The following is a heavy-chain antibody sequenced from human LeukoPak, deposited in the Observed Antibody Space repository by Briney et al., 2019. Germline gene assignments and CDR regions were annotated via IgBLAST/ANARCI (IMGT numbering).Heavy chain of an antibody. J-gene: IGHJ4*02. V-gene: IGHV4-30-2*01. Sequence: PSETLSLTCAVSGGSISSGGYSWSWIRQPPGKGLEWIGYIYHSGSTYYNPSLKSRVTISVDRSKNQSSLKLSSVTAADTAVYYCASEYSSSSGFDYWGQGTLVTVSS. CDR3: ASEYSSSSGFDY. D-gene: IGHD6-6*01. CDR2: IYHSGST. CDR1: GGSISSGGYS.